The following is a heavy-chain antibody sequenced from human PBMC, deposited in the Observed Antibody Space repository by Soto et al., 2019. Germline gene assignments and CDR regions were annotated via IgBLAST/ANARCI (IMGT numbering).Heavy chain of an antibody. CDR2: INPNSGGT. J-gene: IGHJ4*02. CDR1: GYTFTSYY. V-gene: IGHV1-2*04. Sequence: QVQLVQSGAEVKKPGASVKGSCKASGYTFTSYYMHWVRQAPGQGLEGMGWINPNSGGTNYAQKLQGWVAMTRDTSISTAYMELSRLRSDDTAVYYCARDVGARSSSFVYFVYWGQGTLVTVSS. CDR3: ARDVGARSSSFVYFVY. D-gene: IGHD6-13*01.